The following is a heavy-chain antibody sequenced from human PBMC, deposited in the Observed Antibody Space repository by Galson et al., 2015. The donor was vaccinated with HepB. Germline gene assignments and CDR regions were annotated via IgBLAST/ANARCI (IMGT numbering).Heavy chain of an antibody. CDR2: IIPILGIA. Sequence: SVKVSCKASGGTFSSYAISWVRQAPGQGLEWMGRIIPILGIANYAQKFQGRVTITADKSTSTAYMELSSLRSEDTAVYYCARDRWGSSSGTIDYWGQGTLVTVSS. D-gene: IGHD6-13*01. CDR1: GGTFSSYA. V-gene: IGHV1-69*04. CDR3: ARDRWGSSSGTIDY. J-gene: IGHJ4*02.